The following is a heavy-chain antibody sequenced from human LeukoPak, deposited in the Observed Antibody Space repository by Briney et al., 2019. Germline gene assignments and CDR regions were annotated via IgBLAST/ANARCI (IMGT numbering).Heavy chain of an antibody. J-gene: IGHJ4*02. V-gene: IGHV3-11*04. CDR2: ISSSGSTI. Sequence: GGSLRLSCAASGFTFSDYYMSRIRQAPGKGLEWVSYISSSGSTIYYADSVKGRFTISRDNAKNSLYLQMNSLRAEDTAVYYCASPLGATSDLRFVFDYWGQGTLVTVSS. CDR1: GFTFSDYY. D-gene: IGHD1-26*01. CDR3: ASPLGATSDLRFVFDY.